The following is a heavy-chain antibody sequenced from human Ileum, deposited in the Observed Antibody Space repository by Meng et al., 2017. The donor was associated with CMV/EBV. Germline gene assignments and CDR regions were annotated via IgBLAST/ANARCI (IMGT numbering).Heavy chain of an antibody. J-gene: IGHJ5*02. Sequence: QLLGGGGGLVQPGGSLRLSCAASGFTFPTYAMPWVRQAPGKGLEWVSTINPSGGITYYADSVKGRFTISRDNSKNTMYLQMSSLRAEDTALYFCAKGGRPTGFDPWGQGTLVTVSS. CDR1: GFTFPTYA. CDR3: AKGGRPTGFDP. CDR2: INPSGGIT. D-gene: IGHD4-17*01. V-gene: IGHV3-23*01.